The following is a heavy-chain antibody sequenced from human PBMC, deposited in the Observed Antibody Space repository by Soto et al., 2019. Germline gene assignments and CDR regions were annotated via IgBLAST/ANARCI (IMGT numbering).Heavy chain of an antibody. Sequence: QVQLQQSGPRLVKPSETLSLTCTVSSGPSRSYNWGWIRQSPRRGLEWIGYVYYTGDTAYNPSLKSRVTISADTSTNNTALILISADAADTAVYYCVRRGIDYRHGLADVCGQGTTVTVSS. V-gene: IGHV4-59*08. CDR3: VRRGIDYRHGLADV. CDR2: VYYTGDT. J-gene: IGHJ6*02. CDR1: SGPSRSYN. D-gene: IGHD1-26*01.